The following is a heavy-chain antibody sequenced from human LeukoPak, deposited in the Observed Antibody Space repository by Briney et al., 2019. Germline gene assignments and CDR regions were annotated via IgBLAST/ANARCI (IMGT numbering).Heavy chain of an antibody. D-gene: IGHD6-13*01. V-gene: IGHV3-30*18. CDR1: GFTFSSYG. CDR3: TKDGSRGSSGRYY. J-gene: IGHJ4*02. CDR2: ISYDGSNK. Sequence: GGSLRLSCAASGFTFSSYGMHWVRQAPGKGLEWVAAISYDGSNKYYADSVKGRFTISRDNSKNRLYLQMNSLRAEDTAVYYCTKDGSRGSSGRYYWGQGTLVTVSS.